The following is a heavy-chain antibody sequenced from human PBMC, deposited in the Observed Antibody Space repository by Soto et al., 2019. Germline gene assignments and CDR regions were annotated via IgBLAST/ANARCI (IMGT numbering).Heavy chain of an antibody. D-gene: IGHD3-3*01. V-gene: IGHV1-3*01. CDR2: INAGNGNT. CDR3: ARTSGYSLYDY. J-gene: IGHJ4*02. CDR1: GYTFTSYA. Sequence: QVQLVQSGAEVKKPGASVKVSCKASGYTFTSYAMHWVRQAPGQRLEWMGWINAGNGNTKYSQKFKGRVTITRDTSASRAYMELSSLRSEDTAVYYCARTSGYSLYDYWGQGTLVTASS.